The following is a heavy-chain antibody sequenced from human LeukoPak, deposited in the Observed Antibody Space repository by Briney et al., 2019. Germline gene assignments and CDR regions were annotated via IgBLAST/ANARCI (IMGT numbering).Heavy chain of an antibody. D-gene: IGHD3-22*01. V-gene: IGHV3-23*01. CDR1: GFTFSSYG. CDR2: ISGSGGST. CDR3: AKDMYYDRSGPVSDY. Sequence: TLGSLRLSCAASGFTFSSYGMSWVRQAPGKGLEWVSAISGSGGSTYYADSVKGRFTISRDNSKNTLYLQMNSPRAEDTAVYYCAKDMYYDRSGPVSDYWGQGTVVTVSS. J-gene: IGHJ4*02.